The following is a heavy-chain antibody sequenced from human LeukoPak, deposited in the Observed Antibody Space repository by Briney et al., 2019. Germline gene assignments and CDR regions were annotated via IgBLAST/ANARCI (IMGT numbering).Heavy chain of an antibody. Sequence: GGSLRLSCAASGFTFSSYGIHWVRQAPDKGLEWVAVISYDGSNKYYADSVKGRFTISRDNSKNTLYLQTNSLRAEDTAVYYCAKLRPSTLTGDDHFDYWGQGTLVTVSS. CDR3: AKLRPSTLTGDDHFDY. V-gene: IGHV3-30*18. D-gene: IGHD7-27*01. J-gene: IGHJ4*02. CDR2: ISYDGSNK. CDR1: GFTFSSYG.